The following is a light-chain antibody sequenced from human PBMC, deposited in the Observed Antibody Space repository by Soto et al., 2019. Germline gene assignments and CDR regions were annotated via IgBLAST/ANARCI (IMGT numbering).Light chain of an antibody. Sequence: QSALTQPASVPGSPGQSITISCTGTSSDVGGYKYVSWYQLHPGKAPKLMIYDVSNRPSGVSNRFSGSKSGNTASLTISGLQAEDEADYYCSSYTSSSTLRVFGTGTKVTVL. CDR3: SSYTSSSTLRV. CDR1: SSDVGGYKY. CDR2: DVS. V-gene: IGLV2-14*01. J-gene: IGLJ1*01.